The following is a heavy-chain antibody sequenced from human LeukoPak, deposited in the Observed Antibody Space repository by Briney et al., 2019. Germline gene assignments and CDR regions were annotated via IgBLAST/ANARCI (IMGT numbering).Heavy chain of an antibody. V-gene: IGHV4-4*07. CDR2: INASGRT. CDR3: AREYGDFDY. CDR1: GGSISSFY. D-gene: IGHD4-17*01. J-gene: IGHJ4*02. Sequence: SETLSLTCTVSGGSISSFYWSWIRQPAGKGLEWIGRINASGRTNYNPSLKSRVTMSVDTSKNQFSLKVNSVTAADTAVYYCAREYGDFDYWGQGTLVTVSS.